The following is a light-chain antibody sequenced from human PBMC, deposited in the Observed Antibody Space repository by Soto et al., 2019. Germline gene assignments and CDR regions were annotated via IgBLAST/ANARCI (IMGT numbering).Light chain of an antibody. Sequence: EIVMTQSPATLSVSPEERATLSCRASQSVSSNLAWYQQKPGQAPRLLIYGASTRATGIPARFSGSGSGTEFTLTISSLQSEDFAVYYCQQYNNWPYTFAQGTKLEIK. CDR1: QSVSSN. CDR2: GAS. V-gene: IGKV3-15*01. J-gene: IGKJ2*01. CDR3: QQYNNWPYT.